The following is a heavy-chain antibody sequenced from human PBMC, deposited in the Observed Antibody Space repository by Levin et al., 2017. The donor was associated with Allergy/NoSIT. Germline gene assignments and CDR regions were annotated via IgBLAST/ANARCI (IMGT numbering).Heavy chain of an antibody. V-gene: IGHV3-23*01. CDR1: GFTFNSYA. D-gene: IGHD5-12*01. CDR2: ISDSGANT. Sequence: GESLKISCAASGFTFNSYAMNWVRQAPGKGLEWVSSISDSGANTYYADSVKGRFTISRDNSKNTLYLQMNGLRAEDTAVYYCAKVRYADWYFDLWGRGTLVTVSA. CDR3: AKVRYADWYFDL. J-gene: IGHJ2*01.